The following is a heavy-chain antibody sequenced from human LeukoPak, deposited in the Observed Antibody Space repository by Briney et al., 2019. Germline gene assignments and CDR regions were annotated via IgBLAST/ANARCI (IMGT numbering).Heavy chain of an antibody. V-gene: IGHV4-34*01. CDR1: GGSFSGYY. D-gene: IGHD6-19*01. CDR3: ARETAKGYSSGWDYFDY. Sequence: PSETLSLTCAVYGGSFSGYYWSWIRQPPGKGLEWIGEINHSGSTNYNPSLKSRVTISVDTSKNQFSLKPSSVTAADTAVYYCARETAKGYSSGWDYFDYWGQGTLVTVSS. J-gene: IGHJ4*02. CDR2: INHSGST.